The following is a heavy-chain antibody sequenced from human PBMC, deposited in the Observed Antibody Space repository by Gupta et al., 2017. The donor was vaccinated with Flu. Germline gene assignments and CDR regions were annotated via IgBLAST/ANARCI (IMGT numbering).Heavy chain of an antibody. CDR2: IYYTGST. J-gene: IGHJ4*02. CDR1: GGSISSGGYY. CDR3: ARAEAAAAPFDH. V-gene: IGHV4-31*03. Sequence: QVQLQESGPGLVKPSQTLSLTCTVSGGSISSGGYYWNWIRQHPGKGLEWFGYIYYTGSTYYNPSLKSRVTMSVDTSKNQFSLNLSSGTAADTAVYYCARAEAAAAPFDHWGQGTLVTVSS. D-gene: IGHD6-13*01.